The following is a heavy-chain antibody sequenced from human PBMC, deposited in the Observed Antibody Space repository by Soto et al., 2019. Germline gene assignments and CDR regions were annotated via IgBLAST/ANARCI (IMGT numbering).Heavy chain of an antibody. CDR3: AREVSITGTTSLLDY. CDR2: IIPIFGTA. V-gene: IGHV1-69*06. D-gene: IGHD1-20*01. J-gene: IGHJ4*02. CDR1: GGTFSSYA. Sequence: QVQLVQSGAEVKKPGSSVKVSCKASGGTFSSYAISWVRQAPGQGLEWMGGIIPIFGTANYAQKFQGRVTITAEKSTRTAYMELSSLRSEYTAVYYCAREVSITGTTSLLDYWGQGTLVTVSS.